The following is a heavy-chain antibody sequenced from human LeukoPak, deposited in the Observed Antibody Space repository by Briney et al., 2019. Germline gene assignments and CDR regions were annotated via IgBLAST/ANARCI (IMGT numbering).Heavy chain of an antibody. D-gene: IGHD2-21*02. CDR1: GFTFSYYA. V-gene: IGHV3-30-3*01. Sequence: PGRSLTLSCAASGFTFSYYAMHWVRQAPGKGLEWVAFISSDGSDKYYADSMKGRFTISRDNSKNTLYLQMTSLRGEDTAMYYCAREGTARDAFDIWGQGTMVTVSS. J-gene: IGHJ3*02. CDR2: ISSDGSDK. CDR3: AREGTARDAFDI.